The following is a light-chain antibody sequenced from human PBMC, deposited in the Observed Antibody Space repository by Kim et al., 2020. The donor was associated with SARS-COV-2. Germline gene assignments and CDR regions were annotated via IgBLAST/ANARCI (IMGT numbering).Light chain of an antibody. CDR2: GAA. V-gene: IGKV4-1*01. CDR3: QQYYTTPIT. CDR1: NSVLSISNNQNC. J-gene: IGKJ5*01. Sequence: TTITCKSSNSVLSISNNQNCIGWRRQKPGQPRRLLIYGAASRKSGFPDLFGGSVSGTDFTHTISSLQAEDVAVYYCQQYYTTPITFGQGTRLEIK.